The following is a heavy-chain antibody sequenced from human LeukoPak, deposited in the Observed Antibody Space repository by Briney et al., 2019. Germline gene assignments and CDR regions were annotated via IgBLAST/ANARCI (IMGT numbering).Heavy chain of an antibody. J-gene: IGHJ3*02. D-gene: IGHD2-15*01. CDR3: ARGVWCSGGRCYYDAFDI. CDR1: GYSFTTYW. V-gene: IGHV5-51*01. Sequence: GESLKNSCKGSGYSFTTYWIGWVRQMPGKGLEWMGIIYPGVSDTRYSPSFQGQVTISADKSIGTAYLQWSSLKASDTAMYFCARGVWCSGGRCYYDAFDIWGQGTMVTVSS. CDR2: IYPGVSDT.